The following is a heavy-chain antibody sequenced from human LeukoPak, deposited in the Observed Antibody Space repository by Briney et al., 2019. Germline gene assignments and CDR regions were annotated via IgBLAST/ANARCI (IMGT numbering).Heavy chain of an antibody. V-gene: IGHV3-30*18. CDR3: AKGQWGAYYGMDV. CDR1: GFTFSSYG. J-gene: IGHJ6*02. D-gene: IGHD1-26*01. Sequence: GGSLRLSCAASGFTFSSYGMHWVRQAPGKGLEWVAVISYDRSNKYYADSVKGRFTISRDNSKNTLYLQMNSLRAEDTAVYYCAKGQWGAYYGMDVWGQGTTVTVSS. CDR2: ISYDRSNK.